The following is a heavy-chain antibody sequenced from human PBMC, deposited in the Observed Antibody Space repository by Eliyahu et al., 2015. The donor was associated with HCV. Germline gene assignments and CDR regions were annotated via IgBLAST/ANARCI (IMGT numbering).Heavy chain of an antibody. V-gene: IGHV1-69*01. J-gene: IGHJ5*02. D-gene: IGHD4-11*01. Sequence: QVQLVQSGAEVKKPGSXVKVSCKAXGGTFSSYAISWVRQAPGQGLEWMGGSIPIFGTAXYAQKFQGRVTITADESTSTAYMELSSLRSEDTAVYYCARVPEMTTVIWFDPWGQGTLVTVSS. CDR2: SIPIFGTA. CDR1: GGTFSSYA. CDR3: ARVPEMTTVIWFDP.